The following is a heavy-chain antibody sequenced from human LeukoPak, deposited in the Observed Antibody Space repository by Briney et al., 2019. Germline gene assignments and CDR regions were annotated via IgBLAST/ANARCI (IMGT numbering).Heavy chain of an antibody. CDR2: IYYSGST. J-gene: IGHJ4*02. Sequence: SETLSLTCTVSGGSISSHYWSWIRQPPGKGLEWLGYIYYSGSTNYNPSLKSRVTISVDTSKNQFSLKLSSVTAADTAVYYCAREGYYYDSSGYGAYYFDYWGQGTLVTVSS. V-gene: IGHV4-59*11. CDR3: AREGYYYDSSGYGAYYFDY. D-gene: IGHD3-22*01. CDR1: GGSISSHY.